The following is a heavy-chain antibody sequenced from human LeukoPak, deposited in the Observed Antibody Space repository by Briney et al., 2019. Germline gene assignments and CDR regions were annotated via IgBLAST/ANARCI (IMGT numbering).Heavy chain of an antibody. D-gene: IGHD3-22*01. Sequence: SETLSLTCTVSGGSISSYYWSWIRQPPGKGLEWIAYISDIGSINYNPSLKSRVTISVDTSKNQFSLKLSSVTAADTAVYYCARGGPVFYYDSSGYPKLTFDYWGQGTLVTVSS. CDR2: ISDIGSI. V-gene: IGHV4-59*01. CDR1: GGSISSYY. J-gene: IGHJ4*02. CDR3: ARGGPVFYYDSSGYPKLTFDY.